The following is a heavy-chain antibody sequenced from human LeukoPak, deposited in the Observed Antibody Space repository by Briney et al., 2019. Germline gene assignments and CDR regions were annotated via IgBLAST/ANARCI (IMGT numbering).Heavy chain of an antibody. J-gene: IGHJ6*03. V-gene: IGHV4-59*01. CDR2: IYNSGST. Sequence: SETLSLTCTVSGGSISTYYWNWVRQPPGKGLEWIGYIYNSGSTNYNPSLKSRVTISVDTSKNQFSLKLSSVTAADTAVYYCARVNSHTDYYGSGSSYYYYYMDVWGKGTTVTISS. CDR3: ARVNSHTDYYGSGSSYYYYYMDV. D-gene: IGHD3-10*01. CDR1: GGSISTYY.